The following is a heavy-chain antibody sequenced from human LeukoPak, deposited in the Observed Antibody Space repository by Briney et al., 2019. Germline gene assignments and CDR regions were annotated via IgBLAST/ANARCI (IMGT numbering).Heavy chain of an antibody. Sequence: PSETLSLTCTVSGYSISSGYYWGWIRQPPGKGLEWIGSIYHSGSTYYNPSLKSRVTISVDTSKNQFSLKLSSVTAADTAVYYCARRDSGDFDYWGQGTLVTVSS. J-gene: IGHJ4*02. CDR1: GYSISSGYY. D-gene: IGHD3-10*01. V-gene: IGHV4-38-2*02. CDR3: ARRDSGDFDY. CDR2: IYHSGST.